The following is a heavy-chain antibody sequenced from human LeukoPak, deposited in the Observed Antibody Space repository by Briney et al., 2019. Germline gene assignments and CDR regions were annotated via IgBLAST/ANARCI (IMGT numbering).Heavy chain of an antibody. Sequence: GGSLRLSCAASGFTFSSYAMSWVRQAPGKGLEWVSAISGSGGSTYYADSVQGRFTISRDNSKNTLYLQMNSLRAEDTAVYYCAKTTYYYGSGSYSPRDYWGQGTLVTVSS. CDR2: ISGSGGST. D-gene: IGHD3-10*01. CDR1: GFTFSSYA. CDR3: AKTTYYYGSGSYSPRDY. J-gene: IGHJ4*02. V-gene: IGHV3-23*01.